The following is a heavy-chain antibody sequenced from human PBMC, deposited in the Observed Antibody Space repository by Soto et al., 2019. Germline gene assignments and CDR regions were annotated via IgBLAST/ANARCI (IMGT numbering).Heavy chain of an antibody. CDR1: GGSISSYY. CDR3: ARGAADGYSSSSFWFDP. CDR2: IYYSGST. V-gene: IGHV4-59*01. Sequence: QVQLQESGPGLVKPSETLSLTCTVSGGSISSYYWSWIRQPPGKGLEWIGYIYYSGSTNYNPSLMGRVTISVDTSKNQFSLKLSSVTAADTAVYYCARGAADGYSSSSFWFDPWGQGTLVTVSS. D-gene: IGHD6-13*01. J-gene: IGHJ5*02.